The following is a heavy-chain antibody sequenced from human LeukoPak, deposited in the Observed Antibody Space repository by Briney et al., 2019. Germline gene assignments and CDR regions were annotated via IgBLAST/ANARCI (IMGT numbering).Heavy chain of an antibody. D-gene: IGHD2-21*02. CDR1: GFTFSSYG. CDR2: ISGSGDST. CDR3: AKDFVVVPGNVNYFDS. V-gene: IGHV3-23*01. Sequence: GGTLRPSCAASGFTFSSYGMSWVRQAPGKGLEWVSGISGSGDSTYSADSVKGRFTISRDNFKNTLYLRMKSLRADDTAIYYCAKDFVVVPGNVNYFDSWGQGTLVTVSS. J-gene: IGHJ4*02.